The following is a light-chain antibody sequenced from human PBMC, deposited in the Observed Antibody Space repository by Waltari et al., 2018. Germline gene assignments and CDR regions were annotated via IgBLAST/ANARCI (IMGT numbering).Light chain of an antibody. CDR2: GAS. Sequence: EIVMTQSPATLSVSPGERATLSCRASQSVSTNLAWYQQKPGQAPRLLIYGASTRATGIPARFSGSGSVTEFTLIISSLQSEDFAVYYCQHYNNWPPYTFGQGTKLEIK. CDR1: QSVSTN. CDR3: QHYNNWPPYT. J-gene: IGKJ2*01. V-gene: IGKV3-15*01.